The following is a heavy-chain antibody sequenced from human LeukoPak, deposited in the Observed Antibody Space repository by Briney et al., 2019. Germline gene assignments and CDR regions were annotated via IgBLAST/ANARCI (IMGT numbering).Heavy chain of an antibody. V-gene: IGHV3-33*01. CDR1: GFTFSSYG. J-gene: IGHJ4*02. CDR3: ARDEGRYCSSTSCYGEGWC. Sequence: GGPLRLSCAASGFTFSSYGMHWVRQAPGKGLEWVAVIWYDGSNKYYADSVKGRFTISRDNSKNTLYLQMNSLRAEDTAVYYCARDEGRYCSSTSCYGEGWCWGQGTLVTDYS. D-gene: IGHD2-2*01. CDR2: IWYDGSNK.